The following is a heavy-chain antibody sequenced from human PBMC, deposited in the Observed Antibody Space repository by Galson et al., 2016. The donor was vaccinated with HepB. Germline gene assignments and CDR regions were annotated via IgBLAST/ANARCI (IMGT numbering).Heavy chain of an antibody. CDR2: VSFDGSNI. Sequence: SLRLSCAASGFTFSSYAMHWVRQAPGKGLEWVAIVSFDGSNINYADSVKGRFTISRDNSKNTLYLQMNSLRAEDTAVYYCARGWGVHPREWGQGTLVTVSS. CDR3: ARGWGVHPRE. J-gene: IGHJ4*02. CDR1: GFTFSSYA. V-gene: IGHV3-30-3*01. D-gene: IGHD3-10*01.